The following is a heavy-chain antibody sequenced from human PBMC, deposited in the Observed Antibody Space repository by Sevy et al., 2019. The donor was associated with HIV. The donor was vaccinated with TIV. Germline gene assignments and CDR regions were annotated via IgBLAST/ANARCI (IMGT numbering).Heavy chain of an antibody. CDR3: TRQGPSDGMDV. Sequence: GESLKISCKISGYSFTSYCIGWVRQMTGKGLEWMGIFCPGDSDISYSPSFQGQVTISADKSISTVYLQWRSLKASDTAMYYCTRQGPSDGMDVWGRGTRSPSP. CDR2: FCPGDSDI. CDR1: GYSFTSYC. V-gene: IGHV5-51*01. J-gene: IGHJ6*02.